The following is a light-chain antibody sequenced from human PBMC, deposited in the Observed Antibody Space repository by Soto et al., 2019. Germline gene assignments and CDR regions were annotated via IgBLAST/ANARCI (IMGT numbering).Light chain of an antibody. CDR2: DTT. V-gene: IGLV7-46*01. CDR3: LLYHYCPYL. Sequence: QAVVTQEPSLTVSPGGTVTLTCGSSTGAVTNGHYPYWFQQKPGQAPKTLIYDTTNRHSWTPARFSGSLLGGEAALTLSGAQPQDQGESYCLLYHYCPYLFGTGTKVAV. J-gene: IGLJ1*01. CDR1: TGAVTNGHY.